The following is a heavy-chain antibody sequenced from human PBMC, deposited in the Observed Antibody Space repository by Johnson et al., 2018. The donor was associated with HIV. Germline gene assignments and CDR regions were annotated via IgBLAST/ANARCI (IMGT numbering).Heavy chain of an antibody. D-gene: IGHD6-13*01. V-gene: IGHV3-15*01. Sequence: VQLVESGGDLVNPGGSLRLSCAASGFTFTNAWMSWVRQAPGKGLEWVCRITSTGSGGTIDYAAPVQGRFTISRDDSKNTLYLEMNNLKSEDTAVYYCTTTAFIKSAGGTRPLDIWGQGTMVTVSS. CDR2: ITSTGSGGTI. CDR1: GFTFTNAW. CDR3: TTTAFIKSAGGTRPLDI. J-gene: IGHJ3*02.